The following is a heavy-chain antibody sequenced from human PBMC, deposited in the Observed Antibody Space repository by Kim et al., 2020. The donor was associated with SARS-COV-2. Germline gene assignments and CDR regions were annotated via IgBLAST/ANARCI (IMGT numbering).Heavy chain of an antibody. J-gene: IGHJ3*02. CDR1: GFTFSSYS. CDR3: AREPPESITIFGAVGDAFDI. Sequence: GGSLRLSCAASGFTFSSYSMNWVRQAPGKGLEWVSSISSSSSYIYYADSVKGRFTISRDNAKNSLYLQMNSLRAEDTAVYYCAREPPESITIFGAVGDAFDIWAQGTMVTVSS. D-gene: IGHD3-3*01. V-gene: IGHV3-21*01. CDR2: ISSSSSYI.